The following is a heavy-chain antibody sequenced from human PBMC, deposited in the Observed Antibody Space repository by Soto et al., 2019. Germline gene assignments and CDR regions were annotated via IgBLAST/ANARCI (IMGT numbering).Heavy chain of an antibody. D-gene: IGHD3-9*01. CDR3: ARDFERSVIRP. CDR2: IDYSGDT. Sequence: SATLSLTCAVPGGSIISADSYWCWIRKHPGKGLEWIGYIDYSGDTYYNPSLRSRVTISADTSENKVSLTLKSVTAADTAVYFCARDFERSVIRPWGQGTSVTVSS. CDR1: GGSIISADSY. V-gene: IGHV4-31*11. J-gene: IGHJ5*02.